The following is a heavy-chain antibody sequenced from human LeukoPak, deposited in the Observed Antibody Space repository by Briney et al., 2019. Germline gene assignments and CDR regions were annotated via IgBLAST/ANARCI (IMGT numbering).Heavy chain of an antibody. V-gene: IGHV4-61*02. CDR3: ARGFGVVIMEDAFDI. CDR1: GGSISSGSYY. D-gene: IGHD3-3*01. J-gene: IGHJ3*02. Sequence: PSETLSLTCTVSGGSISSGSYYWSWIRQPAGKGLEWIGRIYTSGNTNYNPSLRGRVTISVDTSKNQFSLKLSSVTAADMAVYYCARGFGVVIMEDAFDIWGQGSMVTVSS. CDR2: IYTSGNT.